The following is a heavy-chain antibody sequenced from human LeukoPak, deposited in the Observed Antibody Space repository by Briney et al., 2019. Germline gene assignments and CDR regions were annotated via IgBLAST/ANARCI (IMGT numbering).Heavy chain of an antibody. V-gene: IGHV3-30*01. CDR3: ARDPGNKQLGPFDY. Sequence: GRSLRLSCAASGFTFKSYPMRWIRQTPGKGPEWVASISFVGSNKYYADSVQGRFTLSRDNSNNILYLQMNSLRGEDMAVYYCARDPGNKQLGPFDYWGQGTLVTVSS. D-gene: IGHD2/OR15-2a*01. J-gene: IGHJ4*02. CDR1: GFTFKSYP. CDR2: ISFVGSNK.